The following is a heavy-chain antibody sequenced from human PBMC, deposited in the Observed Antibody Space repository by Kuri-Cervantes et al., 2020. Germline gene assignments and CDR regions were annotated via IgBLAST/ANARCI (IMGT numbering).Heavy chain of an antibody. CDR2: ISSTSRYI. CDR3: ARDNIIAAANAFDI. CDR1: GFTFNTYS. Sequence: ETLSLTCAASGFTFNTYSMNWVRQAPGKGLEWLSSISSTSRYIYYADSVKGRFTISRDNAKNSLYLQMNSLRAEDTAVYYCARDNIIAAANAFDIWGQGTMVTV. J-gene: IGHJ3*02. V-gene: IGHV3-21*03. D-gene: IGHD6-13*01.